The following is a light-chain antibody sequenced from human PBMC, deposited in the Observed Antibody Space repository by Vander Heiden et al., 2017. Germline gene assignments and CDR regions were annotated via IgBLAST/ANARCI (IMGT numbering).Light chain of an antibody. CDR2: WAS. CDR3: QQHDDTPSWT. V-gene: IGKV4-1*01. J-gene: IGKJ1*01. CDR1: QSVLYSSNNKNY. Sequence: DIVMTQSPDSLAVSLGERATINCKSSQSVLYSSNNKNYLAWYQKKPGQPPKLLIYWASIRQSGVPERFSGSGCGTDFTLTISNLQAEDVAVYYCQQHDDTPSWTFGQGTKVEI.